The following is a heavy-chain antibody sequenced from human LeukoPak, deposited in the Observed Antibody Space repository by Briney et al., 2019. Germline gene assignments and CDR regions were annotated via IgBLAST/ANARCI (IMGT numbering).Heavy chain of an antibody. CDR3: ARGRFGITIFGVVITHFDY. CDR2: INHSGST. Sequence: SETLSLTCAVYGGSFSGYYWSWIRQPPGKGLEWIGEINHSGSTNYNPSLKSRVTISVDTSKNQFSLKLSSVTAADTAVYYCARGRFGITIFGVVITHFDYWGQGTLVTVSS. D-gene: IGHD3-3*01. V-gene: IGHV4-34*01. J-gene: IGHJ4*02. CDR1: GGSFSGYY.